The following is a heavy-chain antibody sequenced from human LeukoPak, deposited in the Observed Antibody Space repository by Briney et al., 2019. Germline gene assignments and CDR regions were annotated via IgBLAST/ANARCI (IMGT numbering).Heavy chain of an antibody. J-gene: IGHJ5*02. CDR1: GYTFTSYD. CDR2: MNPNSGNT. Sequence: ASVKVSCKASGYTFTSYDINWVRQATGQGLEWIGWMNPNSGNTGYAQKFQGRVTMTRNTSRSTAYMELSSLRSEDTAVYYCARVVWDIVVVPAAWFDPWGQGTLVTVSS. V-gene: IGHV1-8*01. CDR3: ARVVWDIVVVPAAWFDP. D-gene: IGHD2-2*01.